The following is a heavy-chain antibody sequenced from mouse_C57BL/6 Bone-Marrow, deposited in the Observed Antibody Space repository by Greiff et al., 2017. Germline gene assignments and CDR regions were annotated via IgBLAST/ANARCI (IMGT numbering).Heavy chain of an antibody. J-gene: IGHJ2*01. CDR2: INPNNGGT. Sequence: EVKLQQSGPELVKPGASVKISCKASGYTFTDYYMNWVKQSHGKSLEWIGDINPNNGGTSYNQKFKGKATLTVDKSSSTAYMELRSLTSEDSAVYYCASYCFDYWGQGTTLTVSS. CDR3: ASYCFDY. V-gene: IGHV1-26*01. CDR1: GYTFTDYY.